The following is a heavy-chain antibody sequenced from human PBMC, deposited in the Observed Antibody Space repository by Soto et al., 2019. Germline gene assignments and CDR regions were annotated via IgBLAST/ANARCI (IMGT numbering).Heavy chain of an antibody. Sequence: ASVKVSCKASGGTFSSYTISWVRQAPGQGLEWMGRIIPILGIANYAQKFQGRVTITADKSTSTAYMELSSLRSEDTAVYYCARDKGVVVVPAANDAFDIWGQGTMVTVSS. D-gene: IGHD2-2*01. J-gene: IGHJ3*02. CDR2: IIPILGIA. CDR3: ARDKGVVVVPAANDAFDI. V-gene: IGHV1-69*04. CDR1: GGTFSSYT.